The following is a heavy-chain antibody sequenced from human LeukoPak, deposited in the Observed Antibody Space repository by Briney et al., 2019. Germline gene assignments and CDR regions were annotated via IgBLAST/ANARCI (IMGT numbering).Heavy chain of an antibody. Sequence: GGSLRLSCAASGFTFSDYYMSWIRQAPGKGLEWVSYISSSGSTRYYADSVKGRFTISRDNAKNSLYLQMNSLRAEDTAVYYCARERGSRITMVRGVPSGAYFDYWGQGTLVTVSS. CDR1: GFTFSDYY. CDR3: ARERGSRITMVRGVPSGAYFDY. D-gene: IGHD3-10*01. CDR2: ISSSGSTR. J-gene: IGHJ4*02. V-gene: IGHV3-11*01.